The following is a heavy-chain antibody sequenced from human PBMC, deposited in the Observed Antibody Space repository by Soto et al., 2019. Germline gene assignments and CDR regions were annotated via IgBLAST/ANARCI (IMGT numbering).Heavy chain of an antibody. CDR2: IYYSGST. Sequence: SETLSLTCTVSGGSISSSSYYWGWIRQPPGKGLEWIGSIYYSGSTYYNPSLKSRVTISVDTSKNQFSLKLSSVTAADTAVYYCARYNAASGTYYFDFWGQGALVT. CDR1: GGSISSSSYY. J-gene: IGHJ4*02. CDR3: ARYNAASGTYYFDF. D-gene: IGHD6-13*01. V-gene: IGHV4-39*07.